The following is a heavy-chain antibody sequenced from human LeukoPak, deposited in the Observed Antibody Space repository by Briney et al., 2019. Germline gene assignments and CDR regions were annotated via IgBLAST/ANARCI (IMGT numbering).Heavy chain of an antibody. CDR1: GGSISSHY. CDR3: ARSQADYGDYFGVRWFDP. V-gene: IGHV4-59*11. Sequence: PSETLSLTCTVSGGSISSHYWSWIRQPPGKGLEWIGYIYYSGSTNYNPSLKSRVTMSVDTSKNQFSLKLSSVTAADTAVYYCARSQADYGDYFGVRWFDPWGQGTLVTVSS. CDR2: IYYSGST. D-gene: IGHD4-17*01. J-gene: IGHJ5*02.